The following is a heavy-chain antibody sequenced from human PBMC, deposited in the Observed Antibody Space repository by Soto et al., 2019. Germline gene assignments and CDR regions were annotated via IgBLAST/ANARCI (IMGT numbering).Heavy chain of an antibody. CDR1: GFTLSDHY. D-gene: IGHD3-22*01. J-gene: IGHJ4*02. CDR3: VRATYFSDSSGYTRCLDY. Sequence: VGSLRLSCAVSGFTLSDHYIDWVRQAPGKGLEWVGRSRDKPQGYSTAYAASVKGRFTTSRDESKNSAYLQMNSLKTEDTAVYYCVRATYFSDSSGYTRCLDYWGQGTLVTVSS. CDR2: SRDKPQGYST. V-gene: IGHV3-72*01.